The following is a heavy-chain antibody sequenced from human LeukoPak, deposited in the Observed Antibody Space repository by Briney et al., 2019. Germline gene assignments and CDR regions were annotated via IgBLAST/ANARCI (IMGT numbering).Heavy chain of an antibody. CDR3: TREGVDVFDI. D-gene: IGHD3-10*01. Sequence: GRSLRLSCAASGFTFSSYAMHWVRQAPGKGLEWVAFIWYDGSNKDYTDSVKGRFTISRDNTKNSLYLQMNSLRAEDTAVYYCTREGVDVFDIWGQGTMVTVSS. CDR1: GFTFSSYA. CDR2: IWYDGSNK. V-gene: IGHV3-33*01. J-gene: IGHJ3*02.